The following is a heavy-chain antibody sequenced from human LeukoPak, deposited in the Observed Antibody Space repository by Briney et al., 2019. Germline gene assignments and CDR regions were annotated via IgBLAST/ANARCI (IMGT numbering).Heavy chain of an antibody. CDR2: INPNSGGT. V-gene: IGHV1-2*04. Sequence: ASVKVSCKASGYTFTGYYMHWVRQAPGQGLEWMGWINPNSGGTNYAQKFQGWVTMTRDTSISTAYMELSRLRSDDTAVYYCARGSGYSSGWYATYYFDYWGQGTLVTVSS. J-gene: IGHJ4*02. CDR3: ARGSGYSSGWYATYYFDY. CDR1: GYTFTGYY. D-gene: IGHD6-19*01.